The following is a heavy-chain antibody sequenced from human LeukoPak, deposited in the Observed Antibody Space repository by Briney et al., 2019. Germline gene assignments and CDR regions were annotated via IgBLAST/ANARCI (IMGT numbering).Heavy chain of an antibody. D-gene: IGHD3-22*01. CDR3: ARRRYYDGSGYLE. J-gene: IGHJ1*01. CDR2: IYYSGRT. V-gene: IGHV4-39*01. CDR1: GYSVSRSDSY. Sequence: KPSETLSLTCSVSGYSVSRSDSYWDWIRQPPGKGLEWIGTIYYSGRTYYSPSLKSRVTMSVDPSNNQFSLNLRSVTAADTAVYYCARRRYYDGSGYLEWGQGTLLSVSS.